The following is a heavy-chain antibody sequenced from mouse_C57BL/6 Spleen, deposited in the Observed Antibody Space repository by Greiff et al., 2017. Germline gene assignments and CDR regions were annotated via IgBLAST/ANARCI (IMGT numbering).Heavy chain of an antibody. J-gene: IGHJ3*01. Sequence: VQLQQSGAELVRPGASVKLSCTASGFNIKDDYMHWVKQRPEQGLEWIGWIDPENGDTEYASKFQGKATITADKSSNTAYLQLSSLTSEDTAVYYCTTIYYGYDAYWGQGTLVTVSA. D-gene: IGHD2-2*01. CDR1: GFNIKDDY. V-gene: IGHV14-4*01. CDR2: IDPENGDT. CDR3: TTIYYGYDAY.